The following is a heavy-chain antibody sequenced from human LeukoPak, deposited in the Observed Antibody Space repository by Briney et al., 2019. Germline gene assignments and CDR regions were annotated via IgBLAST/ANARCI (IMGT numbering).Heavy chain of an antibody. J-gene: IGHJ4*02. V-gene: IGHV3-21*01. CDR3: ARDTLGQLVPGFADY. D-gene: IGHD6-6*01. CDR2: ISSSSSYI. CDR1: GFTFSSYS. Sequence: GGSLRLSCAASGFTFSSYSMNWVRQAPGKGLEWVLSISSSSSYIYYAGSVKGRFTISRDNAKNSLYLQMNSLRAEDTAVCYCARDTLGQLVPGFADYWGQGTLVTVSS.